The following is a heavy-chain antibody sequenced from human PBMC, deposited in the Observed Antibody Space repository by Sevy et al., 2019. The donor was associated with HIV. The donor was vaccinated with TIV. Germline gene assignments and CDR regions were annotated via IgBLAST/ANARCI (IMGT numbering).Heavy chain of an antibody. J-gene: IGHJ5*02. D-gene: IGHD5-18*01. CDR3: ARGAGYSYGYFTWFDP. Sequence: SETLSITCTVSGGSISSYYWSWIRQPPGKGLEWIWYIYYSGSTNYNPSHKSRITISVDTSKNQFSLKLSPVTAADTAVYYCARGAGYSYGYFTWFDPWGQGTLVTVSS. CDR2: IYYSGST. CDR1: GGSISSYY. V-gene: IGHV4-59*01.